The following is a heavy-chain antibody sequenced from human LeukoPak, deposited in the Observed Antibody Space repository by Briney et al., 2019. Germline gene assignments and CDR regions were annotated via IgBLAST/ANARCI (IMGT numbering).Heavy chain of an antibody. Sequence: ASVKVSCKASGYTFTSYGISWVRQAPGQGLEWMGWINPNSGGTSYAQKFQGRVTMTRDTSISTAYMELSRLRSDDTAVYYCARVPSSGLRWYYYFDYWGQGTLVTVSS. D-gene: IGHD4-23*01. CDR2: INPNSGGT. CDR3: ARVPSSGLRWYYYFDY. CDR1: GYTFTSYG. V-gene: IGHV1-2*02. J-gene: IGHJ4*02.